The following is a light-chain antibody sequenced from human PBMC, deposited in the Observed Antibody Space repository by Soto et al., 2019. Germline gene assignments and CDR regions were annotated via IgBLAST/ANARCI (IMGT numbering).Light chain of an antibody. V-gene: IGLV1-44*01. CDR3: ASWDDSLNGVV. CDR2: TIN. J-gene: IGLJ2*01. Sequence: QSVLTQPPSASGTPGQRVTISCSGSRTNIGSNTVNWYQQFPGTAPKLLIYTINQRPSGAPDRFSGSRSGTSASLAISGLQSEDEANYYCASWDDSLNGVVFGGGTKLTVL. CDR1: RTNIGSNT.